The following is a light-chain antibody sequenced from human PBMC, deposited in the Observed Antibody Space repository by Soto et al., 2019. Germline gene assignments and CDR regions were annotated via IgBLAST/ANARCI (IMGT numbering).Light chain of an antibody. V-gene: IGKV3-20*01. J-gene: IGKJ2*01. Sequence: IGWTQSPGTLSLSPGEKATLSCRASQSVYSNYLAWYQHKPGQAPRLLIYGVSTRATGIPDRFSGSASGTDFTLSISRLEPEDFAVYYCQQYGISPYTFGQGAKLEIK. CDR1: QSVYSNY. CDR3: QQYGISPYT. CDR2: GVS.